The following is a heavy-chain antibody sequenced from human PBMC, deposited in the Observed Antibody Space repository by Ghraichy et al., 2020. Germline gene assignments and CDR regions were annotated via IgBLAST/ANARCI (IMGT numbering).Heavy chain of an antibody. Sequence: SVKVSCKASGGTFSSYAISWVRQAPGQGLEWMGRIIPILGIANYAQKFQGRVTITADKSTSTAYMELSSLRSEDTAVYYCARGYDSSGYYYVNYFDYWGQGTLVTVSS. J-gene: IGHJ4*02. V-gene: IGHV1-69*04. CDR3: ARGYDSSGYYYVNYFDY. CDR2: IIPILGIA. D-gene: IGHD3-22*01. CDR1: GGTFSSYA.